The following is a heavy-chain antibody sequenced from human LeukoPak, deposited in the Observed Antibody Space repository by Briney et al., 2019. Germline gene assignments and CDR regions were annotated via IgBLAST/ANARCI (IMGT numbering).Heavy chain of an antibody. CDR3: AREIGYYFDSDDSRLRGRLDV. Sequence: PGRSLRLSCAASGFTFSSYGMHWVRQAPGKGLEWVAVISYDGSNKYYADSVKGRFTISRDNSKNTLYLQMNSLRAEDTAVYYCAREIGYYFDSDDSRLRGRLDVWGKGTSVTVSS. CDR2: ISYDGSNK. CDR1: GFTFSSYG. D-gene: IGHD3-22*01. J-gene: IGHJ6*04. V-gene: IGHV3-30*03.